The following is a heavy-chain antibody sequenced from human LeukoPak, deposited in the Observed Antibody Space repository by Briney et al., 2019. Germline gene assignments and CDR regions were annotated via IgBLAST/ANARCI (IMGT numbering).Heavy chain of an antibody. CDR2: ISLSGSSI. CDR3: ARGHYGLDY. CDR1: GFTFSDWF. V-gene: IGHV3-11*04. Sequence: GGSLRLSCAASGFTFSDWFMSWIRQTPGKGLEWISHISLSGSSIYYADSVKGRFTISRDNAKSSLYLQMNSLRAEDTAVYYCARGHYGLDYWGQGTLVTVSS. J-gene: IGHJ4*02. D-gene: IGHD4-17*01.